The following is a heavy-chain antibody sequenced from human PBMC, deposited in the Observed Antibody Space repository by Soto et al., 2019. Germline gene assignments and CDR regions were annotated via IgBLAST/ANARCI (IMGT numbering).Heavy chain of an antibody. CDR1: GYRFTRHF. Sequence: GEDLTVSCTVSGYRFTRHFIGCVRPLPGKGLEWMGIIFPSDSDTRYSPSFQGQVTISADKSISTAYLQWSSLKASDTAMYYCARHQYNSNLFDYWGQGNLVTFS. J-gene: IGHJ4*02. D-gene: IGHD4-4*01. CDR2: IFPSDSDT. V-gene: IGHV5-51*01. CDR3: ARHQYNSNLFDY.